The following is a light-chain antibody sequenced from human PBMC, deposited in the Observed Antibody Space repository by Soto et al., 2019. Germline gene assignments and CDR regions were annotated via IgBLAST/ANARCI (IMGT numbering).Light chain of an antibody. CDR3: QQYNDWPRT. CDR1: QSVSSN. Sequence: EIVMTQSPATLSVYPGARATLSFRASQSVSSNLAWYQQKPGQAPRLLIYGASTRATGIPARFSGSGSGTEFTLTISSLQSEDFAVYYCQQYNDWPRTFGQGTKVDIK. CDR2: GAS. J-gene: IGKJ1*01. V-gene: IGKV3-15*01.